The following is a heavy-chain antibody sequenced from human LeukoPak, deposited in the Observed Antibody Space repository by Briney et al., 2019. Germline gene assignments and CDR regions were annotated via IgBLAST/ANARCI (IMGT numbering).Heavy chain of an antibody. J-gene: IGHJ4*02. D-gene: IGHD3-22*01. CDR3: ARRYYYDSSGRHYYFDY. Sequence: KTSETLSLTCAVYGGSFSGYYWSWIRQPPGKGLEWIGEINHSGSTYYNPSLKSRVTISVDTSKNQFPLKLSSVTAADTAVYYCARRYYYDSSGRHYYFDYWGQGTLVTVSS. CDR2: INHSGST. CDR1: GGSFSGYY. V-gene: IGHV4-34*01.